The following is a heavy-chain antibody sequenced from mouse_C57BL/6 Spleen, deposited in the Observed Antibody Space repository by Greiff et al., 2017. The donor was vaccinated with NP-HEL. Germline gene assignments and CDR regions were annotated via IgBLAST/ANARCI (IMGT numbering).Heavy chain of an antibody. Sequence: EVMLVESGGDLVKPGGSLKLSCAASGFTFSSYGMSWVRQTPDKRLEWVATISSGGSYTYYPESVKGRFTISRDNAKNTQYLQISSLKSEDTAMYYCASETAQSAMDYWGQGTSVTVSS. CDR2: ISSGGSYT. CDR3: ASETAQSAMDY. V-gene: IGHV5-6*02. CDR1: GFTFSSYG. D-gene: IGHD3-2*02. J-gene: IGHJ4*01.